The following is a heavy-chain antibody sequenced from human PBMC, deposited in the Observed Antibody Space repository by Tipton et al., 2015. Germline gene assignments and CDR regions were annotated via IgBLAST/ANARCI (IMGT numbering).Heavy chain of an antibody. D-gene: IGHD2-15*01. J-gene: IGHJ1*01. V-gene: IGHV4-38-2*01. CDR2: ITHSGNT. CDR1: AYSISSDYY. CDR3: AISGRYCRGGGCYGGYLQR. Sequence: GLVKPSETLSLTCAVSAYSISSDYYWGWIRQPPGKGLEWIGSITHSGNTYYNPSLKSRVTMSRDTSKNQFSLKLTSVTAADTAVYYCAISGRYCRGGGCYGGYLQRWGQGTLVIVSS.